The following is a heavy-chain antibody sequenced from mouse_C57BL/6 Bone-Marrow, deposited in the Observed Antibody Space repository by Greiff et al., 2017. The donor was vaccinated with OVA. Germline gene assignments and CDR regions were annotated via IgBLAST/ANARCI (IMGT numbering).Heavy chain of an antibody. CDR1: GYTFTSYG. CDR2: IYPRSGNT. CDR3: AREEEFYYGSPLDY. J-gene: IGHJ2*01. Sequence: VQRVESGAELARPGASVKLSCKASGYTFTSYGISWVKQRPGQGLEWIGEIYPRSGNTYYNEKFKGKATLTADKSSSTAYMELRSLTSEDSAVYFCAREEEFYYGSPLDYWGQGTTLTVSS. V-gene: IGHV1-81*01. D-gene: IGHD1-1*01.